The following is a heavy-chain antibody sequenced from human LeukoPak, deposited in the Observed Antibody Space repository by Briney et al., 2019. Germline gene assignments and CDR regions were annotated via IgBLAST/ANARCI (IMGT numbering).Heavy chain of an antibody. J-gene: IGHJ5*02. D-gene: IGHD2-2*03. CDR2: IYHSGST. CDR1: GYSISSGYY. CDR3: ARDVGYCSSTSCYHPGYNWFDP. V-gene: IGHV4-38-2*02. Sequence: PSETLSLTCTVSGYSISSGYYWGWIRQPPGKGLEWNGSIYHSGSTYYNPSLKSRVTISVDTSKNQFSLKLSSVTAADTAVYYCARDVGYCSSTSCYHPGYNWFDPWGQGTLVTVSS.